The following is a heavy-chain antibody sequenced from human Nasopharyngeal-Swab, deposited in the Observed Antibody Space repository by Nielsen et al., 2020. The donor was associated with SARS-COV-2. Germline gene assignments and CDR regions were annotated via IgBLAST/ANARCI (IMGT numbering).Heavy chain of an antibody. Sequence: GGSLRLSCAASGFTFSSYSMNWVRQAPGKGLEWVSSISSSSSYIYYADSVKGRFTISRDNAKNPLYLQMNSLRAEDTAVYYCARDTYSNYASYYYYMDVWGKGTTVTVSS. V-gene: IGHV3-21*01. CDR2: ISSSSSYI. CDR1: GFTFSSYS. CDR3: ARDTYSNYASYYYYMDV. D-gene: IGHD4-11*01. J-gene: IGHJ6*03.